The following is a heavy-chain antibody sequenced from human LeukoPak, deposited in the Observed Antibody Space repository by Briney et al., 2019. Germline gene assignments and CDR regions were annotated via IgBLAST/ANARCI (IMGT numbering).Heavy chain of an antibody. D-gene: IGHD1-1*01. CDR3: ARRFARPGTYYYYMDV. Sequence: SETLSLTCTVSGGSISSYYWSWIRQPPGKGLEWIGYMDDTGSANYNPSLNSRVTVSVETSKNQFSLRLTSVTAADTAVYYRARRFARPGTYYYYMDVWGKGTTVTVSS. CDR1: GGSISSYY. CDR2: MDDTGSA. V-gene: IGHV4-59*01. J-gene: IGHJ6*03.